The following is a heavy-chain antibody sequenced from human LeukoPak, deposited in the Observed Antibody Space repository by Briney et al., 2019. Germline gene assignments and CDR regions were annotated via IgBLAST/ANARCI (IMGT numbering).Heavy chain of an antibody. CDR1: GYTFTSYG. D-gene: IGHD2-15*01. CDR3: ARDLTPENCSGATCYQYFDY. J-gene: IGHJ4*02. CDR2: ISAYNGNT. V-gene: IGHV1-18*01. Sequence: ASVQVSCKASGYTFTSYGISWVRQAPGQGLEWMGWISAYNGNTNYAQKFQGRVIMTTDTSTSTAYLELRSLRSDDTAVYYCARDLTPENCSGATCYQYFDYWGQGTLVTVSS.